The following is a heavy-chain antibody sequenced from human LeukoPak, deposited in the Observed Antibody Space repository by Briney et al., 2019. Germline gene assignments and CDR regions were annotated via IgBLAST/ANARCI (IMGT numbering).Heavy chain of an antibody. Sequence: GASVKVSCKASGYTFTNYYMHWVRQAPGQGLEWMGIINPSGGSTTYAQKFQGRVTMTRDTSTSTVYMELSSLRSEDTAVYYCARDQGSTSFDYWGQGTLVTVSS. V-gene: IGHV1-46*01. CDR3: ARDQGSTSFDY. CDR2: INPSGGST. D-gene: IGHD2-2*01. J-gene: IGHJ4*02. CDR1: GYTFTNYY.